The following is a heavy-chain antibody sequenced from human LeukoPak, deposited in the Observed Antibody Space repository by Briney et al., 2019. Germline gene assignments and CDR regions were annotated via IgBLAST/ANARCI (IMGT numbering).Heavy chain of an antibody. J-gene: IGHJ5*02. Sequence: GEPLKISCKGSGYSFTSYWIGWVRQLHGNGLEWMGIIYPGDSDTRYSPSFQGQVTISADKSISTAYLQWSSLKASDTAMYYCARISSGPLRPWGQGTLVTVSS. CDR3: ARISSGPLRP. CDR2: IYPGDSDT. V-gene: IGHV5-51*01. CDR1: GYSFTSYW. D-gene: IGHD6-19*01.